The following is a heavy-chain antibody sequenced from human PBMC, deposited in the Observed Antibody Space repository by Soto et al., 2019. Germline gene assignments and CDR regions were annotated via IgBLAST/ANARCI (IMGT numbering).Heavy chain of an antibody. J-gene: IGHJ4*02. CDR2: ISWNSGSI. CDR1: GFTFDDYA. CDR3: AKDLSIAVAGTFVDY. Sequence: EVQLVESGGGLVKPGRSLRLSCAASGFTFDDYAMHWVRQAPGKGLEWVSGISWNSGSIGYADSVKGRFTISRDNAKNSLYLQMNSLRAEDTALYYCAKDLSIAVAGTFVDYWGQGTLVTVSS. V-gene: IGHV3-9*01. D-gene: IGHD6-19*01.